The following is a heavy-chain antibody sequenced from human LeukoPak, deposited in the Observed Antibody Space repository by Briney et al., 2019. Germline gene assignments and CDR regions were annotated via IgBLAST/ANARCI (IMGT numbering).Heavy chain of an antibody. J-gene: IGHJ4*02. CDR3: ARGDSAYDLFGHIDY. D-gene: IGHD5-12*01. CDR2: IIPIFGTA. Sequence: SVKVSCKASGGTFSNYAISWVRQAPGQGLEWMGGIIPIFGTANYAQKFQGRVTITADESTSTAYMELSSLRSEDTAVYYCARGDSAYDLFGHIDYWGQGTLVSVSS. CDR1: GGTFSNYA. V-gene: IGHV1-69*13.